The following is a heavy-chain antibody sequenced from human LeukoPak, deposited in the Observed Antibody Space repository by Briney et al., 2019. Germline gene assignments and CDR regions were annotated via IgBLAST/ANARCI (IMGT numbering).Heavy chain of an antibody. V-gene: IGHV4-38-2*02. D-gene: IGHD3-3*01. CDR1: GYSISSGYY. J-gene: IGHJ4*02. CDR3: ARKTIFVVVIAPSFDY. Sequence: SETLSLTCTVSGYSISSGYYWGWIRQPPGKGLEWIGSIYHSGSTYYNPSLKSRVTISVDTSKNQFSLKLSSVTAADTAVYYCARKTIFVVVIAPSFDYWGQGTLVTVSS. CDR2: IYHSGST.